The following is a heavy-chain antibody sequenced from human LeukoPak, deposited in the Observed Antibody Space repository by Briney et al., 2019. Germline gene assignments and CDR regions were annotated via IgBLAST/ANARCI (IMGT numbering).Heavy chain of an antibody. CDR1: GGSFSGYY. D-gene: IGHD5-18*01. J-gene: IGHJ5*02. Sequence: PSETLSLTCAVYGGSFSGYYWSWIRQSPGKGLEWIGEINQSGDTNHNPSLKSRVAISVDTSKNQFSLKLSSVTAADTAVYYCARVDTAMGINWFDPWGQGTLVTVSS. CDR2: INQSGDT. CDR3: ARVDTAMGINWFDP. V-gene: IGHV4-34*01.